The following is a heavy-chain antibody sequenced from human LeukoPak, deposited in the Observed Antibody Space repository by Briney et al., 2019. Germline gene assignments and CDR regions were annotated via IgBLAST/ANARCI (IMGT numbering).Heavy chain of an antibody. D-gene: IGHD3-16*01. CDR2: IDSSGGYT. CDR3: VRGGEIGLDY. Sequence: PGGSLRLSCAASGYTFNTYDMHWVRQTTGQGLEWISSIDSSGGYTYYAGSVKGRFTISRENDKNSLYLHMNSLRVGDMAVYSCVRGGEIGLDYWGHGTLVTVSS. CDR1: GYTFNTYD. J-gene: IGHJ4*01. V-gene: IGHV3-13*01.